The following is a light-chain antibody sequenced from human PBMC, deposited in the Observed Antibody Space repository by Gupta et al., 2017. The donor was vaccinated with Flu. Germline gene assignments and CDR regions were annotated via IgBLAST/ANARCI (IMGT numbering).Light chain of an antibody. Sequence: SNIWIRGVGGYQQGPGTVYKILSDDNESRPSGIPDRFSASKAGTSATLYIAGVQPGDEAEYYCGAWDTSVSAGVFGGGTKLTVL. J-gene: IGLJ2*01. CDR1: SNIWIRG. CDR3: GAWDTSVSAGV. CDR2: DNE. V-gene: IGLV1-51*01.